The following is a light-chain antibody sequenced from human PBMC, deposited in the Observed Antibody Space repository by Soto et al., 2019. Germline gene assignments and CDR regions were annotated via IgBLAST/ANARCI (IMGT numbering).Light chain of an antibody. CDR3: SSYAGSKNVV. CDR1: SSDVGGYNY. J-gene: IGLJ2*01. V-gene: IGLV2-8*01. Sequence: QSALTQPPSASGSPGQSVTISCTGTSSDVGGYNYVSWYQQHPGKAPKLMIYEVSKRPSGVPDRFSGSKSGSTASLTVSGLQAEDEADYYCSSYAGSKNVVFGGGTKVTVL. CDR2: EVS.